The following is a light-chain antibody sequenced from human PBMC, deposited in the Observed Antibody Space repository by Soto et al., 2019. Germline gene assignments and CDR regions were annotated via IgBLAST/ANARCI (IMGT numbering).Light chain of an antibody. CDR3: CADAGSVTYVV. J-gene: IGLJ2*01. CDR1: SSDIGSYDL. CDR2: EGS. V-gene: IGLV2-23*01. Sequence: QSALTQPASVSGSPGQSITISCTGTSSDIGSYDLVSWYQHHPARAPKLIIYEGSKRPSGVSMRFSGSKSGYTASLTISGLQADDEADYFCCADAGSVTYVVFGGGTKLTVL.